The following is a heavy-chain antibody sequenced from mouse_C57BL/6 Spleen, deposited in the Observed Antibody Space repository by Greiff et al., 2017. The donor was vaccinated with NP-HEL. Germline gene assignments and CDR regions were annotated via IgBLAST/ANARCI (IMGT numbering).Heavy chain of an antibody. V-gene: IGHV1-59*01. D-gene: IGHD2-4*01. Sequence: QVQLQQPGAELVRPGTSVKLSCKASGYTFTSYWLHWVKQRPGQGLEWIGVIDPSNSYTNYNQKFKGKATLTVDTSSSTAYMQLSSLTSEDSAVYYCAEYDYDGRAWFAYWGQGTLVTVSA. CDR3: AEYDYDGRAWFAY. CDR1: GYTFTSYW. J-gene: IGHJ3*01. CDR2: IDPSNSYT.